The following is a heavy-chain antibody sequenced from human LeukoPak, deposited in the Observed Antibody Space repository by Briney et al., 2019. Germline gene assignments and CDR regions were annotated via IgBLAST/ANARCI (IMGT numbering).Heavy chain of an antibody. J-gene: IGHJ3*02. CDR2: TYYRSKWYA. D-gene: IGHD6-13*01. CDR1: VDSVSSKSAT. Sequence: SQTLSLTCGISVDSVSSKSATWNWIRQSPSRGLEWLVRTYYRSKWYADYAVSVISRITINADTSKNQFSLQLNSVTPEDTAVYYCARVSNSFTSFDAFDIWGQGTMVTVSS. CDR3: ARVSNSFTSFDAFDI. V-gene: IGHV6-1*01.